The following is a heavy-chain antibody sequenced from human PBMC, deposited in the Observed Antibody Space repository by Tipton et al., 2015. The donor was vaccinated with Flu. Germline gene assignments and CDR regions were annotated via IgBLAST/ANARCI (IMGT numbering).Heavy chain of an antibody. D-gene: IGHD3-22*01. J-gene: IGHJ5*02. Sequence: TLSLTCTVSGGSISSYYWSWIRQPAGKGLEWIGRINTSGSTNYNPSLKSRVTMSVDTSKNQFSLKLSSVTAADTAVYYCARSSPYYYDSSGYPNWFDPWGQGTLVTVSS. CDR3: ARSSPYYYDSSGYPNWFDP. V-gene: IGHV4-4*07. CDR2: INTSGST. CDR1: GGSISSYY.